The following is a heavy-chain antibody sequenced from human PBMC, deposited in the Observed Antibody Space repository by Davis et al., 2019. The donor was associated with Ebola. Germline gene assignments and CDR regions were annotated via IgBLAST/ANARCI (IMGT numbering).Heavy chain of an antibody. V-gene: IGHV3-23*01. D-gene: IGHD5-12*01. CDR3: AKDGRYSGYRMDY. CDR1: VIPFSRYA. Sequence: GESLKTPCPDPVIPFSRYAMTLVRHAPGKGLEWVSATSGSGGSTYYADSVKGRFTISSDNSKNTLYLQMNSLRAEDTAVYYCAKDGRYSGYRMDYWGQGTLVTVSS. CDR2: TSGSGGST. J-gene: IGHJ4*02.